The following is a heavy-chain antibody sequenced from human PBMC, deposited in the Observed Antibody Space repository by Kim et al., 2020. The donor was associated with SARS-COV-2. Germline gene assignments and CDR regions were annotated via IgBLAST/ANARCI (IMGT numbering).Heavy chain of an antibody. CDR3: ARVVAVAGNPSWYFDL. V-gene: IGHV3-21*01. J-gene: IGHJ2*01. Sequence: SVKGRFTISRDNAKNSLYLQMNSLRAEDTAVYYCARVVAVAGNPSWYFDLWGRGTLVTVSS. D-gene: IGHD6-19*01.